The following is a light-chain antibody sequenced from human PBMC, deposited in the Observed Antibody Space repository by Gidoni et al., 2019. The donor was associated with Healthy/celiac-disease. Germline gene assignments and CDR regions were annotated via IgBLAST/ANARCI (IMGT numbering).Light chain of an antibody. Sequence: DIQMTQSPSSLYASVGDRVTITCRASQSISSDLNGYQQKPGKAPKLLIYSASSLQSGVPSKFSGSGSVTDFTLTISSLQPEDFATYYCQPSYSTPWTFGQGIKVEIK. CDR2: SAS. V-gene: IGKV1-39*01. CDR1: QSISSD. J-gene: IGKJ1*01. CDR3: QPSYSTPWT.